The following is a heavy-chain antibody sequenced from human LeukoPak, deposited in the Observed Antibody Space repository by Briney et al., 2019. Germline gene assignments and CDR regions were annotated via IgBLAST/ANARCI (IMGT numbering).Heavy chain of an antibody. Sequence: GGSLRLSCAASGFNVSSNYMSWVRQAPGKGLEWVSVIYSGGSTYYADSVKGRFTISRDNSKNTLYLQMNSLRAEDTAVYYCARVRVNYYDSSGYSYYFDYWGQGTLVTVSS. CDR1: GFNVSSNY. J-gene: IGHJ4*02. CDR3: ARVRVNYYDSSGYSYYFDY. CDR2: IYSGGST. V-gene: IGHV3-53*01. D-gene: IGHD3-22*01.